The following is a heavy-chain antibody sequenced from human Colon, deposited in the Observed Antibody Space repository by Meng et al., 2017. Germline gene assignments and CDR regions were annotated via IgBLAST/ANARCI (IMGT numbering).Heavy chain of an antibody. Sequence: GGSLRRSCAASGFTFRDHYMTWIRQAPGKRLEWLAYISTGATTIDYADSLKGRFTISRDDSKNSLYLQMNGRRDDDSALYFCARGHWGLDSWGQGTLVTVSS. CDR1: GFTFRDHY. D-gene: IGHD7-27*01. V-gene: IGHV3-11*01. J-gene: IGHJ4*02. CDR3: ARGHWGLDS. CDR2: ISTGATTI.